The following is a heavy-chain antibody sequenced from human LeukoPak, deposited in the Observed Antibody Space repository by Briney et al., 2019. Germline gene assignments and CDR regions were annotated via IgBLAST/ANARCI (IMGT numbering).Heavy chain of an antibody. J-gene: IGHJ4*02. D-gene: IGHD1-26*01. Sequence: SETLSLTCAVSGGSISSSNWWGWVRQPPGKGLEWIGEIYHSGSTNYNPSLKSRVTISVDTSTNQFSLKLNSVTAADTAVYYCASLQNIVGATPLPDYWGQGTLVTVSS. CDR2: IYHSGST. CDR3: ASLQNIVGATPLPDY. CDR1: GGSISSSNW. V-gene: IGHV4-4*02.